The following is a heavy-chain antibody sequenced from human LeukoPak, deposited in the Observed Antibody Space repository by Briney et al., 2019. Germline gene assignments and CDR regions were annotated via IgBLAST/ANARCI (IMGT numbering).Heavy chain of an antibody. CDR2: IWYGGSNK. D-gene: IGHD4-11*01. V-gene: IGHV3-30*02. Sequence: PGGSLRLSCAASGFTFSSYGMHWVRQAPGKGLEWVAVIWYGGSNKYYADSVKGRFTISRDNSKNTLYLQMNSLRAEDTAVYYCAKNGGSNSNYLGTTESYFAYWAKGPWAP. CDR3: AKNGGSNSNYLGTTESYFAY. J-gene: IGHJ4*03. CDR1: GFTFSSYG.